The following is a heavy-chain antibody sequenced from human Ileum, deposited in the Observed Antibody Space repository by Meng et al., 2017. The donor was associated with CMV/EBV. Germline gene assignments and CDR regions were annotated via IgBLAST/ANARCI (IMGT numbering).Heavy chain of an antibody. J-gene: IGHJ4*02. CDR1: RDSFNTYP. Sequence: QVQLMQSGAEVRKPGSSVNVSCKASRDSFNTYPISWVRQAPGQGLEWMGGILPIFGTPNYAQKFQGRVTITADESTSTVYMELISLKSEDTAMYYCARGDVTTWNCHYWGPGTLVTVSS. D-gene: IGHD4-17*01. CDR2: ILPIFGTP. V-gene: IGHV1-69*12. CDR3: ARGDVTTWNCHY.